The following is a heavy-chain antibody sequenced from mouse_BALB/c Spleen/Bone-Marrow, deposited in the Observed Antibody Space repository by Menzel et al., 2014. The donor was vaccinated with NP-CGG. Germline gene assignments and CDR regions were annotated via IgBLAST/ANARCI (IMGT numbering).Heavy chain of an antibody. CDR2: IRNKANGYTT. J-gene: IGHJ2*01. Sequence: EVKVEESGGGLVQPGGSLRLSCATSGFTFTDYYMNWVRQPPGKALEWLGFIRNKANGYTTEYSAFVKGRFTISRDNSQNILYLQMNTLRAEDSATYYCARDKGRVFFDYWGQGTTLTVSS. CDR1: GFTFTDYY. V-gene: IGHV7-3*02. CDR3: ARDKGRVFFDY.